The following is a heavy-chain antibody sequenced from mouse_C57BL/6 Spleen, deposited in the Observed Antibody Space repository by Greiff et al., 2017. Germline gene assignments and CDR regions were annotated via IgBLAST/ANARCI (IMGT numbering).Heavy chain of an antibody. V-gene: IGHV5-12*01. J-gene: IGHJ2*01. CDR3: ARRQLRLHYFDY. CDR2: ISNGGGST. D-gene: IGHD3-2*02. CDR1: GFTFSDYY. Sequence: EVMLVESGGGLVQPGGSLKLSCAASGFTFSDYYMYWVRQTPEKRLEWVAYISNGGGSTYYPDTVKGRFTISRDNAKNTLYLQMSRLKSEDTAMYYCARRQLRLHYFDYWGQGTTLTVSS.